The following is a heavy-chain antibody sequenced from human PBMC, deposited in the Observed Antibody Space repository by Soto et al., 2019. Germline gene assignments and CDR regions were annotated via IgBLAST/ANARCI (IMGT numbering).Heavy chain of an antibody. J-gene: IGHJ4*02. CDR1: GFTFSSYA. Sequence: GGSLRLSCAASGFTFSSYAMHWVRQAPGKGLEWVAVISYDGSNKYYADSVKGRFTISRDNSKNMLYLQINSLRDDDSAVYYCAKRPASIITFDYWGQGTPVTVSS. V-gene: IGHV3-30*07. D-gene: IGHD2-2*01. CDR3: AKRPASIITFDY. CDR2: ISYDGSNK.